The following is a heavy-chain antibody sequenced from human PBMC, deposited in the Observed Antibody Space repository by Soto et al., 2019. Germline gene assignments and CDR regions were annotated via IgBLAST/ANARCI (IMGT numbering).Heavy chain of an antibody. V-gene: IGHV1-8*01. Sequence: ASVKVSCKASGYTFTSYDINWVRQATGQGLEWMGWMNPNSGNTGYAQKFQGRVTMTRNTSISTAYMELSSLRSEDTAVYYCARAGAAAAGGEFYYYYYYMDVWGKGTTVTVSS. CDR2: MNPNSGNT. CDR3: ARAGAAAAGGEFYYYYYYMDV. CDR1: GYTFTSYD. D-gene: IGHD6-13*01. J-gene: IGHJ6*03.